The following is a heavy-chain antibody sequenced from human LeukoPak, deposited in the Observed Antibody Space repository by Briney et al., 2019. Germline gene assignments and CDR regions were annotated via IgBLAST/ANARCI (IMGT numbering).Heavy chain of an antibody. CDR3: TRGRATVTTHWLDP. CDR2: MNPNSGNT. J-gene: IGHJ5*02. Sequence: ASVKVSCKASGYTFTNYDINWARQATGRGLEWMGWMNPNSGNTAYAQKFQGRVTITTSTSISTAYMELSSLRTDDTAVYYCTRGRATVTTHWLDPWGQGTLVTVSS. V-gene: IGHV1-8*03. D-gene: IGHD4-17*01. CDR1: GYTFTNYD.